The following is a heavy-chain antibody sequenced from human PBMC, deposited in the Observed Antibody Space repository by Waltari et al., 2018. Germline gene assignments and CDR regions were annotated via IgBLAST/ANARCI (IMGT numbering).Heavy chain of an antibody. Sequence: QVQLQQWGAGLLKPSDTLSLTCAVSGGSFSGYYWSWIRQPPGKGLEWIGESNHSGSTNYNPSLKSRVTISVDTSKNQFSLKLSSVTAADTAVYYCARRDGYNFDIWGQGTMVTVSS. V-gene: IGHV4-34*01. CDR2: SNHSGST. D-gene: IGHD5-12*01. J-gene: IGHJ3*02. CDR3: ARRDGYNFDI. CDR1: GGSFSGYY.